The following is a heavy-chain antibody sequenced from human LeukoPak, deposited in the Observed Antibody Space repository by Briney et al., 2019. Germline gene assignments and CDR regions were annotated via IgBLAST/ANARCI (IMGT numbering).Heavy chain of an antibody. V-gene: IGHV3-74*01. CDR1: GFTFSSYS. CDR3: ARDTGYSSGWYSRFGAFDI. J-gene: IGHJ3*02. Sequence: PGGSLRLSCAASGFTFSSYSMNWVRQAPGKGLVWVSRINSDGSSTSYADSVKGRFTISRDNAKNTLYLQMNSLRAEDTAVYYCARDTGYSSGWYSRFGAFDIWGQGTMVTVSS. D-gene: IGHD6-19*01. CDR2: INSDGSST.